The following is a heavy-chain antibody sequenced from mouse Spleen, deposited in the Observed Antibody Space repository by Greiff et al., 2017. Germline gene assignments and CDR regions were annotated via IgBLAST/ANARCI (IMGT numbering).Heavy chain of an antibody. CDR3: ARWGSAWFAY. J-gene: IGHJ3*01. Sequence: EVNVVEAGGGLVKPGGSLKLSCAASGFTVSDYGMHWVRQAPEKGLEWVAYISSGSSTIYYADTVKGRFTISRDNAKNTLFLQMTSLRSEDTAMYYCARWGSAWFAYWGQGTLVTVSA. CDR1: GFTVSDYG. CDR2: ISSGSSTI. V-gene: IGHV5-17*01.